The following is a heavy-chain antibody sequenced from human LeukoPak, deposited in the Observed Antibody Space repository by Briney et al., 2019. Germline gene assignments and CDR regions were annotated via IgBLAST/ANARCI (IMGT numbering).Heavy chain of an antibody. V-gene: IGHV3-23*01. D-gene: IGHD1-26*01. J-gene: IGHJ4*02. CDR1: GFTFSSYA. CDR2: ISGSGGST. CDR3: AKDKEGAVGATEFDY. Sequence: GGSLRLSCAASGFTFSSYAMSWVRQAPGKGLEWVSAISGSGGSTYYADSVKGRFTISRDNSKNTLYLQMNSLRAEDTAVYYCAKDKEGAVGATEFDYWGQGTLVTVPS.